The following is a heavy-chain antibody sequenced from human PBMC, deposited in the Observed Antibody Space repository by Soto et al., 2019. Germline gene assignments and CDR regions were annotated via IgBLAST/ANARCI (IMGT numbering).Heavy chain of an antibody. D-gene: IGHD5-12*01. CDR2: IKSKTDGGTT. Sequence: GGSLRLSCAASGFTFSNAWMSWVRQAPGKGLEWVGRIKSKTDGGTTDYAAPVKGRFTISRDDSKNTLYLQMNSLKTEDTAVYYCTTGYSGYDYAFDIWGQGTMVTVSS. CDR1: GFTFSNAW. CDR3: TTGYSGYDYAFDI. J-gene: IGHJ3*02. V-gene: IGHV3-15*01.